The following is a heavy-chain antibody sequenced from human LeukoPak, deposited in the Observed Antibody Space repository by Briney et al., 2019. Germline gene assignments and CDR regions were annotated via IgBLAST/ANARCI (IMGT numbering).Heavy chain of an antibody. CDR3: ATDAFGTGTRLPYYYYYMDV. V-gene: IGHV1-69-2*01. D-gene: IGHD1-1*01. CDR1: GYTFTDYY. CDR2: VDPEDGET. J-gene: IGHJ6*03. Sequence: GASVKVSCKASGYTFTDYYMHWVQQAPGKGLEWMGRVDPEDGETIYAEKFQGRVTITADTSTDTAYMELSSLRSEDTAVYYCATDAFGTGTRLPYYYYYMDVWGKGTTVTVSS.